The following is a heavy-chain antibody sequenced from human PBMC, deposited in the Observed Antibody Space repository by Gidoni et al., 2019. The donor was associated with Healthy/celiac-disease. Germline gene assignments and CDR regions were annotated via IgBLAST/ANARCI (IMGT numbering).Heavy chain of an antibody. CDR1: GYSFTSDW. CDR2: IDPSDSYT. J-gene: IGHJ5*02. CDR3: ARDIAAAGTGNWFDP. V-gene: IGHV5-10-1*03. Sequence: EVQLVQSGAEVKKPGESLRISCKGSGYSFTSDWISWVRQMPGKGLEWMGRIDPSDSYTNYSPSFQGHVTISADKSISTAYLQWSSLKASDTAMYYCARDIAAAGTGNWFDPWGQGTLVTVSS. D-gene: IGHD6-13*01.